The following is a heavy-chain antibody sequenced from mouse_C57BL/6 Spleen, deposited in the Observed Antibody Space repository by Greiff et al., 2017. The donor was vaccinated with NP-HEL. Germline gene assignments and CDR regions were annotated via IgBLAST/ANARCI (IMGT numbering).Heavy chain of an antibody. V-gene: IGHV1S81*02. D-gene: IGHD1-1*01. CDR3: ARIKKIVATYFDY. Sequence: VQLQQSGAELVKAGASVKMSCKASGYTFTSYWMPWVKQRLGQGLEWFAETNPTNGRTYYNEKFKSKATLTVDKSSSQAYMLLSGPTFEDSAVYYCARIKKIVATYFDYWGQGTTLTVSS. CDR1: GYTFTSYW. J-gene: IGHJ2*01. CDR2: TNPTNGRT.